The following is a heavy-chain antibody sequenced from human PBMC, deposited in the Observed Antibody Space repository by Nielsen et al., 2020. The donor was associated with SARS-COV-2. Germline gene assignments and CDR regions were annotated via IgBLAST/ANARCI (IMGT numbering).Heavy chain of an antibody. D-gene: IGHD3-22*01. CDR1: GGSISSSNW. J-gene: IGHJ3*02. CDR3: ARGYSSGYYYIGNAFDI. Sequence: GSLRLSCAVSGGSISSSNWWSWVRQPPGKGLEWIGEIYHSGSTNYNPSLKSRVTISVDKSKNQFSLKLSSVTAADTAVYYCARGYSSGYYYIGNAFDIWGQGTMVTVSS. CDR2: IYHSGST. V-gene: IGHV4-4*02.